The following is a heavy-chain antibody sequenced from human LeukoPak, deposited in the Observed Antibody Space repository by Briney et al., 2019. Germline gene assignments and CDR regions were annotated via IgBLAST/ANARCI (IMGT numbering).Heavy chain of an antibody. CDR3: ARGVVGATRLFDY. Sequence: PGGSLRLSCAASGFTFSSYAMHWVRQAPGKGLEWVAVISYDGSNNYYADSVKGRFTISRDNPKNTLYLQMNSLRAEDTAVYYCARGVVGATRLFDYWGQGTLVTVS. D-gene: IGHD1-26*01. CDR2: ISYDGSNN. V-gene: IGHV3-30-3*01. CDR1: GFTFSSYA. J-gene: IGHJ4*02.